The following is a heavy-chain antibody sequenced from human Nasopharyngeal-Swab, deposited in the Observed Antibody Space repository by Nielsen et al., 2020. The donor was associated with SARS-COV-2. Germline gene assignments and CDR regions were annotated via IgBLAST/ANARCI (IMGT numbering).Heavy chain of an antibody. CDR2: IYSGGST. D-gene: IGHD1-20*01. Sequence: WIRQPPGKGLEWVSVIYSGGSTYYADSVKGRFTISRDNSKNTLYLQMNSLRAEDTAVYYCARDGGHNWNYYYYYGMDVWGQGTTVTVSS. J-gene: IGHJ6*02. V-gene: IGHV3-53*01. CDR3: ARDGGHNWNYYYYYGMDV.